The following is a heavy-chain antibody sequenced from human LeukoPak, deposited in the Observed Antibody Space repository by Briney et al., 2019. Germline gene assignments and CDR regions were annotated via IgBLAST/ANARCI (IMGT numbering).Heavy chain of an antibody. Sequence: AAGKLSCKCAGYRFIFYNIHWMRQAQGQGHGWKGGINTNSSGRNYPQKLRGWVTMTRDTSISTAYMALSRLRSDDTAVYYCASVPGGAAAGHYFDYWGEGPLVTVSS. CDR3: ASVPGGAAAGHYFDY. CDR2: INTNSSGR. D-gene: IGHD6-13*01. V-gene: IGHV1-2*04. CDR1: GYRFIFYN. J-gene: IGHJ4*02.